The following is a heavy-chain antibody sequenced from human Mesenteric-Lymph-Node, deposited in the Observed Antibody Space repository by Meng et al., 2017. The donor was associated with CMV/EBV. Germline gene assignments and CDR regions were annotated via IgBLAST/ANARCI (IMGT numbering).Heavy chain of an antibody. CDR1: GFSFSIYG. Sequence: GGSLRLSCAASGFSFSIYGMHWVRQAPGKGLEWVSAISGSGGSTYYADSVKGRFTISRDNSKNTLYLQMNSLRAEDTAVYYCAKEGLGYSLNNWGQGTLVTVSS. CDR2: ISGSGGST. CDR3: AKEGLGYSLNN. V-gene: IGHV3-23*01. D-gene: IGHD5-18*01. J-gene: IGHJ4*02.